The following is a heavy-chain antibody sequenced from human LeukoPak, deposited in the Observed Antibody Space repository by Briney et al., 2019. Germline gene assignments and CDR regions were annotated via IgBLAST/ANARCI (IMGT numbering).Heavy chain of an antibody. J-gene: IGHJ4*02. CDR1: GGTFSSYA. D-gene: IGHD6-13*01. Sequence: ASVKVSCKASGGTFSSYAISWVRQAPGQGLEWMGWISAYNGNTNYAQNLQGRVTMTTDTSTSTAYMELRSLTSDDTAVYYCARELFVFSSSRQFDYWGQGTLVTVSS. CDR2: ISAYNGNT. V-gene: IGHV1-18*01. CDR3: ARELFVFSSSRQFDY.